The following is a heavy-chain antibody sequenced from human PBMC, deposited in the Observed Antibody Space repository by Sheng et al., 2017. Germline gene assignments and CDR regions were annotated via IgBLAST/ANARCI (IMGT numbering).Heavy chain of an antibody. CDR3: AREQSNFGEFDS. CDR2: IITIFGTA. D-gene: IGHD3-10*01. V-gene: IGHV1-69*13. CDR1: GGTFSSHE. J-gene: IGHJ4*02. Sequence: QVQLEQSGAEVKKPGSSVKVSCKASGGTFSSHEISWVRQAPGQGLEWMGGIITIFGTANYAQKFQGRITITADESTSTAYMELSSLRSEDTAVYYCAREQSNFGEFDSWGQGTQVTVSS.